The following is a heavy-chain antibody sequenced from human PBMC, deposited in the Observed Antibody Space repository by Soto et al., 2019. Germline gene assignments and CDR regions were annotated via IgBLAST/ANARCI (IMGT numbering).Heavy chain of an antibody. CDR2: IYYSGST. Sequence: QLQLQESGPGLVKPSETLSLTCTVSGGSISSSSYYWGWIRQPPGKGLEWIGSIYYSGSTYYNPSLKSRVTIPVDTSKNQFSLKLSSVTAADTAVYYCARHLEGASSIAAAGFDYWGQGTLGTVSS. CDR3: ARHLEGASSIAAAGFDY. CDR1: GGSISSSSYY. D-gene: IGHD6-13*01. J-gene: IGHJ4*02. V-gene: IGHV4-39*01.